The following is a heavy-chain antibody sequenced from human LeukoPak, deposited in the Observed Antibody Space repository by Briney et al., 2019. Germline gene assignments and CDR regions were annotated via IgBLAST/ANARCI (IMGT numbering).Heavy chain of an antibody. J-gene: IGHJ4*02. CDR1: GFTFSSYG. CDR3: ARGAPTYCGGDCHGTFDY. Sequence: GGSLRLSCAASGFTFSSYGMHWVRQAPGKGLEWVAVISYDGSNKYYADSVKGRFTISRDNAKNSLYLQLNSLRAEDTAVYYCARGAPTYCGGDCHGTFDYWGQGTLVTVSS. CDR2: ISYDGSNK. V-gene: IGHV3-30*03. D-gene: IGHD2-21*02.